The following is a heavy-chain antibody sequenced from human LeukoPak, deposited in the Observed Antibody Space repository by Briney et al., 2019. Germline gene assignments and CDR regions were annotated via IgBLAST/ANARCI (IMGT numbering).Heavy chain of an antibody. V-gene: IGHV3-23*01. CDR1: GFTFSSYA. CDR2: ISGSGDNT. J-gene: IGHJ4*02. CDR3: AKWKYSNSGIDDY. D-gene: IGHD6-6*01. Sequence: GGSLRPSCAASGFTFSSYAMSWFRRVPGKGLDWVPVISGSGDNTYYADSVKGRFTISRDNSKNMLYLQMNSLRAEDTAVYYCAKWKYSNSGIDDYWGQGTLVTVSS.